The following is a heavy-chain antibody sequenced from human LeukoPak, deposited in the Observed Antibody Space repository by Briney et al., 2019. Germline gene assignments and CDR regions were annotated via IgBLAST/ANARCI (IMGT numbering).Heavy chain of an antibody. CDR3: ARPGIRSYHLLTYFDY. V-gene: IGHV3-30-3*01. CDR2: ISYDGSNK. J-gene: IGHJ4*02. Sequence: GGSLRLSCAASGFTFSSYAMHWVRQAPGKGLEWVAVISYDGSNKYYADSVKGRFTISRDNSKNTLYLQMNSLRAEDTAAYYCARPGIRSYHLLTYFDYWGQGTLVTVSS. CDR1: GFTFSSYA. D-gene: IGHD1-26*01.